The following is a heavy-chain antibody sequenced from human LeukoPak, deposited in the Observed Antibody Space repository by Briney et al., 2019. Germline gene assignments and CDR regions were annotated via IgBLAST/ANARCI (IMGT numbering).Heavy chain of an antibody. V-gene: IGHV3-21*01. D-gene: IGHD5-24*01. CDR3: TRAPPGRDGYSEY. CDR2: ISDTSTYI. Sequence: PGGSLRLSCAASGFTFSSYSMNWVRQAPGEGLEWVSSISDTSTYIYYADSVEGRFTISRDNAKNSLFLQMNSLRAEDTAVYYCTRAPPGRDGYSEYWGQGTVVTVST. J-gene: IGHJ4*02. CDR1: GFTFSSYS.